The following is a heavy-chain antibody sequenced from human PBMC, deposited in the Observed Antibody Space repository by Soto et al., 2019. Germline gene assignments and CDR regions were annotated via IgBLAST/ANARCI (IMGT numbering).Heavy chain of an antibody. CDR3: AREAPPTYYYYGMDV. CDR2: ISSSGSTI. V-gene: IGHV3-48*03. Sequence: SGGSLRLSCAASGFTFSSYEMNWVRQAPGKGLEWVSYISSSGSTIYYADSVKGRFTISRDNAKNSLYLQMNSLRAEDTAVYYCAREAPPTYYYYGMDVWGQGTTVTVSS. CDR1: GFTFSSYE. J-gene: IGHJ6*02.